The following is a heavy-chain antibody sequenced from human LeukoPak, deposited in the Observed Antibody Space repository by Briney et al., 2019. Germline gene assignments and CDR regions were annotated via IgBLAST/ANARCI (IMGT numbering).Heavy chain of an antibody. CDR3: ARVTGYMTEDYFDY. J-gene: IGHJ4*02. Sequence: PSETLSLTCAVYGGSFSGYYWSWIRQPPGKGLEWTGEINHSGSTNYNPSLKSRVTISVDTSKNQFSLRLSSVTAADTAVYYCARVTGYMTEDYFDYWGQGTLITVSS. V-gene: IGHV4-34*01. D-gene: IGHD6-13*01. CDR1: GGSFSGYY. CDR2: INHSGST.